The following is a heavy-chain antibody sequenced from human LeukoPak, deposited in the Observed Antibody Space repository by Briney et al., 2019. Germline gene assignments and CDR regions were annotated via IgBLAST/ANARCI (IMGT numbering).Heavy chain of an antibody. Sequence: GESLRLSCAPSALTFSSYSMNWVRQAPGKGLEWVSSISSSSSYIYYADSVKGRLTISRDNAKNSLYLQMNSLRAEDTAVYYCARGAYCTNGVCSNWFDPWGQGTLVTVSS. CDR2: ISSSSSYI. J-gene: IGHJ5*02. V-gene: IGHV3-21*01. CDR1: ALTFSSYS. CDR3: ARGAYCTNGVCSNWFDP. D-gene: IGHD2-8*01.